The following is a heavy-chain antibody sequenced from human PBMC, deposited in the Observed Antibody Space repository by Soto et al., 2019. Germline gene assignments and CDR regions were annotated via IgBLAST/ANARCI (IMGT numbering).Heavy chain of an antibody. CDR2: MNQDGSER. D-gene: IGHD5-12*01. J-gene: IGHJ4*02. Sequence: GGSLRLSCAASGFTFSSYWMSWVRQAPGKGLEWVADMNQDGSERYYVDSVKGRFTISRDNAKSSLYLQMNSLRDEDTAVYYCAKTLDGYNHDYWGQGTLVTVS. V-gene: IGHV3-7*01. CDR1: GFTFSSYW. CDR3: AKTLDGYNHDY.